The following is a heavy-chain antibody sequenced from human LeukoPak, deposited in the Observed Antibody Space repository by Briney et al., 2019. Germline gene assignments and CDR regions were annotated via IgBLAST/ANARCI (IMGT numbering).Heavy chain of an antibody. J-gene: IGHJ4*02. V-gene: IGHV4-34*01. CDR1: GGSFSGYY. D-gene: IGHD6-19*01. Sequence: SETLSLTCAIYGGSFSGYYWSWIRQPPGKGLEWIGEINHSGSTNYNPSLKSRVTISVDTSKNQFSLKLSSVTAADTAVYYCARGQWLALKYFDYWGLGTLVTVSS. CDR3: ARGQWLALKYFDY. CDR2: INHSGST.